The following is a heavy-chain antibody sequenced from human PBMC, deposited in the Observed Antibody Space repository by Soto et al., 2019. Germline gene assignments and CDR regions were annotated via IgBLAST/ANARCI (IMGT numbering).Heavy chain of an antibody. CDR1: GGTFSSYT. CDR3: ARDLGQGDILTRENWFDP. D-gene: IGHD3-9*01. Sequence: GASVKVSCKASGGTFSSYTISWVRQAPGQGLEWMGRIIPILGIANYAQKFQGRVTITADKSTSTAYMELSSLRSEDTAVYYCARDLGQGDILTRENWFDPWGQGTLVTVSS. CDR2: IIPILGIA. J-gene: IGHJ5*02. V-gene: IGHV1-69*04.